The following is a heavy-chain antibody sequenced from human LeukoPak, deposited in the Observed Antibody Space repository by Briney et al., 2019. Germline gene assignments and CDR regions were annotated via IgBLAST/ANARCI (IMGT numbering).Heavy chain of an antibody. CDR1: GFTFSSYG. CDR2: ISYDGSNK. V-gene: IGHV3-30*03. D-gene: IGHD2-15*01. Sequence: GGSLRLSCAASGFTFSSYGMHWVRQAPGKGLEWVAVISYDGSNKYYADSVKGRFTISRDNSKNTLYLQMNSLRAEDTAVYYCARVVGYREDYWGQGTLVTVSS. CDR3: ARVVGYREDY. J-gene: IGHJ4*02.